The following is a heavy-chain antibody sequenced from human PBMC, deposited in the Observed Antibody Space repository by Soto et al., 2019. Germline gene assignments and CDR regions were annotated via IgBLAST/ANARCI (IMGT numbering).Heavy chain of an antibody. CDR2: INHTGGT. J-gene: IGHJ5*02. Sequence: SETLSLTCAVYGGSVNGYYWNWIRQPPGKGLEWIGEINHTGGTHYNPSRKSRVTMSVDTPKNQFSLRLSSVTAADTAIYYCATRITVFGLLIPPFDPWGQGTQVNVS. CDR1: GGSVNGYY. V-gene: IGHV4-34*01. D-gene: IGHD3-3*01. CDR3: ATRITVFGLLIPPFDP.